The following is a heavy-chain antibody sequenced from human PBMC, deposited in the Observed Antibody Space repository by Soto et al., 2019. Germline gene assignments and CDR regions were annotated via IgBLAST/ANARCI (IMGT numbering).Heavy chain of an antibody. J-gene: IGHJ2*01. CDR1: GFAFSSYA. CDR2: VWYDGGNK. CDR3: ARGVGDFRGWYFDL. Sequence: QEQLVESGGGAVQPGKSLSLSCAASGFAFSSYAMHWVRQAPGKGLEWVALVWYDGGNKYYADSVKGRFTIAKDYSRNTLYLQLNTLRVEDTAVYYCARGVGDFRGWYFDLWGRGTLVTVSS. D-gene: IGHD2-21*02. V-gene: IGHV3-33*01.